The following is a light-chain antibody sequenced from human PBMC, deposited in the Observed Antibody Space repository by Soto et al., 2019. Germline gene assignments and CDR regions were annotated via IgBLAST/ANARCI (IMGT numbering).Light chain of an antibody. J-gene: IGKJ3*01. CDR3: QHRHN. CDR2: DAS. V-gene: IGKV3-11*01. Sequence: DIVLTQSPATLSLSPGERATLSCRASQSVSRDFAWYQQKPGQAPRLLIYDASNRATGIPARFSGSGSGTDFTLTINSLQPEDFAVYYCQHRHNFGPGTKVDFE. CDR1: QSVSRD.